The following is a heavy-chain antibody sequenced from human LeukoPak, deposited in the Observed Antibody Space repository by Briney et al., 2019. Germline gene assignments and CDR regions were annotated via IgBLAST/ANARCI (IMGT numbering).Heavy chain of an antibody. D-gene: IGHD3-22*01. J-gene: IGHJ4*02. CDR2: ISSSGYI. Sequence: GGSLRLXCAASGFTFSSYSMNWDRQAPGKGLEWVSSISSSGYIYYADSVKGRFTISRDNAKNSLYLQMNSLRAEDTAVYYCARDPDYYDGSGVWGQGTLVTVSS. CDR1: GFTFSSYS. V-gene: IGHV3-21*01. CDR3: ARDPDYYDGSGV.